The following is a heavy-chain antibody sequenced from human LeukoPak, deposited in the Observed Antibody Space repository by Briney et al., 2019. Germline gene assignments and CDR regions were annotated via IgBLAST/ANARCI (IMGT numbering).Heavy chain of an antibody. Sequence: PSETLSLTCTVSGGSISSSSYYWGWIRQPPGKGLEWIGSIYYSGSTYYNPSLKSRVTISVDTSKNQFSLKLSSVTAADTAVYYCARRAKWLRYDSSGYYFDYWGQGTLVTVSS. CDR3: ARRAKWLRYDSSGYYFDY. V-gene: IGHV4-39*01. D-gene: IGHD3-22*01. CDR2: IYYSGST. J-gene: IGHJ4*02. CDR1: GGSISSSSYY.